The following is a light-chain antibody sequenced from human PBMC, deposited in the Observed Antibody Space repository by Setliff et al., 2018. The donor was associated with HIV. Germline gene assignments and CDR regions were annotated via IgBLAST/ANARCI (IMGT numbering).Light chain of an antibody. J-gene: IGKJ1*01. CDR3: QQYYSTWT. CDR1: RSVLYSANNKNY. V-gene: IGKV4-1*01. Sequence: DIVMTQSADSLAVSLGERATINCKSSRSVLYSANNKNYLAWYQQKPGQPPKLLIYWASIRGSGVPDRFSGSGSGTDFTLTISSLQAEDVAVYYCQQYYSTWTFGQGTKMDIK. CDR2: WAS.